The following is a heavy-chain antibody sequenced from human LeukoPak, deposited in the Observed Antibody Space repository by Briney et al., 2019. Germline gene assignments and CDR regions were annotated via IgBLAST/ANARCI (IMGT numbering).Heavy chain of an antibody. D-gene: IGHD2-8*01. Sequence: GGSLRLSCTTSGFPFSNYAMNWVRQAPGKGPEWVSGISGFNTYYADSVKGRFTIFRDNSKDVLYLQMDRLRAEDTAVYSCAKDVCTSPRCLLYFDSWGQGTLVTVSS. CDR1: GFPFSNYA. V-gene: IGHV3-23*01. J-gene: IGHJ4*02. CDR2: ISGFNT. CDR3: AKDVCTSPRCLLYFDS.